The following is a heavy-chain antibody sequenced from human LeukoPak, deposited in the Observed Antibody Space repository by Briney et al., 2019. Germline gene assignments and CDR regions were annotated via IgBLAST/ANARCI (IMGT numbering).Heavy chain of an antibody. CDR3: SWLTCGGNCWSL. CDR2: IKQDGSEE. Sequence: GGSLRLSCAASGFTFNTYWMSWVRQAPGKGLEWVVNIKQDGSEEYYVDSVGGRFTISRDNARNSLDLQMNSLKTEDTAVYFCSWLTCGGNCWSLWGQGTLVTVSS. V-gene: IGHV3-7*03. D-gene: IGHD2-21*02. CDR1: GFTFNTYW. J-gene: IGHJ4*02.